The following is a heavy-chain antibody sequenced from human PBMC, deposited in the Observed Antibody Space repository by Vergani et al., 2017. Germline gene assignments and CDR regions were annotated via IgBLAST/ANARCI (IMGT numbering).Heavy chain of an antibody. Sequence: QVQLVESGGGVVQPGRSLRLSCAASGFTFSSYAMHWVRQAPGKGLEWVAVISYDGSNKYYADSVKARFTISRDNAKNSLYLQMNSLRAEDTAVYYCARSLSGVPAAISFDYWGQGTLVTVSS. CDR2: ISYDGSNK. V-gene: IGHV3-30-3*01. J-gene: IGHJ4*02. CDR1: GFTFSSYA. D-gene: IGHD2-2*01. CDR3: ARSLSGVPAAISFDY.